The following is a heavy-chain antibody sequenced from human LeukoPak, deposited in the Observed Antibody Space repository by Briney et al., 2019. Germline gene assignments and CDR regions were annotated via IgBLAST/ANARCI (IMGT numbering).Heavy chain of an antibody. CDR2: INHSRST. D-gene: IGHD6-13*01. Sequence: PSETLSLTCAVYGGSFSGYYWSWIRPPPGKGLEWIGEINHSRSTNYNPSPKSRVTISVDTSKNQFSLKLSSVTAADTAVYYCARRGSSWYGNWFDPWGQGTLVTVSS. V-gene: IGHV4-34*01. CDR3: ARRGSSWYGNWFDP. J-gene: IGHJ5*02. CDR1: GGSFSGYY.